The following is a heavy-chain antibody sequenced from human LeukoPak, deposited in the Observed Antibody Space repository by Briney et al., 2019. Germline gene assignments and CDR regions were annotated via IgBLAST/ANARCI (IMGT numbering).Heavy chain of an antibody. CDR1: GFTFSSYA. J-gene: IGHJ4*02. V-gene: IGHV3-30*04. Sequence: GGSLRLSSAASGFTFSSYAMHWVRQAPGKGLEWVAVISYDGSNKYYADSVKGRFTISRDNSKNTLYLQMNSLRAEDTAVYYCARDQYRSWGQGTLVTVSS. CDR2: ISYDGSNK. CDR3: ARDQYRS. D-gene: IGHD5-12*01.